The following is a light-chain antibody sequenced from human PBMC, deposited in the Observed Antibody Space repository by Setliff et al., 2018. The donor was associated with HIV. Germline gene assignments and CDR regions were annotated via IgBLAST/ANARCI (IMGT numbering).Light chain of an antibody. CDR2: EVR. Sequence: QSALTQPASVSGSPGQSITISCTGTSSDVGGYNYVSWYQHHPGKAPKLIIYEVRNRPSGVSHRFSGSKSGNTASLTIPGLQAEDEADYYCSSYAISNTLPFGTGTKVTVL. V-gene: IGLV2-14*01. CDR3: SSYAISNTLP. J-gene: IGLJ1*01. CDR1: SSDVGGYNY.